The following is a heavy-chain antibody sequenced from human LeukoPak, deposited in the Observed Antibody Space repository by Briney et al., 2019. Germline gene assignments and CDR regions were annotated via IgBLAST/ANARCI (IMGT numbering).Heavy chain of an antibody. CDR3: ARVGSQDAFDI. V-gene: IGHV6-1*01. J-gene: IGHJ3*02. CDR1: GHSLSSNSAG. Sequence: SQTLSVTCAISGHSLSSNSAGWNWITQSPSRGLEWLGRTYYRSKWYNDYAVSVKSRITINPDTSKNQFSLQLNSVTPEDTAVYYCARVGSQDAFDIWGQGTMVTVSS. D-gene: IGHD5-12*01. CDR2: TYYRSKWYN.